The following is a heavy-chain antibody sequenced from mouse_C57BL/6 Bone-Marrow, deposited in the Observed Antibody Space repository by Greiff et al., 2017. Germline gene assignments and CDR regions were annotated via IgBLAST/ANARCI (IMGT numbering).Heavy chain of an antibody. CDR1: GYTFTSYW. J-gene: IGHJ2*01. Sequence: QVQLQQPGAELVKPGASVKLSCKASGYTFTSYWLHWVKQRPGRGLEWIGRIEPNSGGTKYNEKFKSQATLTVDTPSSTAYMQLSSLTSEDSAVYYCARTPLLRVIDYWGQGTTLTVSS. V-gene: IGHV1-62-3*01. D-gene: IGHD1-2*01. CDR3: ARTPLLRVIDY. CDR2: IEPNSGGT.